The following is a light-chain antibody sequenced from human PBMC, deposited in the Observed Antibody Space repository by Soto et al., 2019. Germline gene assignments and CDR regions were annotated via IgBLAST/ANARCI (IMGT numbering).Light chain of an antibody. CDR1: NIGSNS. V-gene: IGLV3-21*04. J-gene: IGLJ1*01. Sequence: SSELTQPPSVSVAPGKTARITCGGNNIGSNSVHWYQQKPGQAPVLVIYYDSDRPSGIPERFSGSNSGNTATLTISRVEAGDEADYYCQVWDSSSDHPVFGTGTKLTVL. CDR2: YDS. CDR3: QVWDSSSDHPV.